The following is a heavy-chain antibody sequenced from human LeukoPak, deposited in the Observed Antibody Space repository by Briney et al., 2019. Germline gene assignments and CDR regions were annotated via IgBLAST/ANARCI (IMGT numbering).Heavy chain of an antibody. CDR1: GNHW. CDR2: INSDGSWT. CDR3: VSFYETY. V-gene: IGHV3-74*01. D-gene: IGHD2-2*01. J-gene: IGHJ4*02. Sequence: GALRLSCAALGNHWMHWVRQAPGKGLVWVSHINSDGSWTGYADSVKGRFTIPKDTAKNTVHLQIHNLRAEDTAVYYCVSFYETYWRGGPLVPLPS.